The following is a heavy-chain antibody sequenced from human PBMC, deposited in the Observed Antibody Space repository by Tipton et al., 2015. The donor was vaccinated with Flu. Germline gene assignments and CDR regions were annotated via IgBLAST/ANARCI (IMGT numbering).Heavy chain of an antibody. CDR3: AKVAFGQVQLWLQIFDY. CDR1: GFTFSSYA. Sequence: AASGFTFSSYAMSWVRQAPGKGLEWVSAISGSGGSTYYADSVKDRFTISRDNSKNTLYLQMNSLRAEDTAVYYCAKVAFGQVQLWLQIFDYWGQGTLVTVSS. J-gene: IGHJ4*02. D-gene: IGHD5-18*01. V-gene: IGHV3-23*01. CDR2: ISGSGGST.